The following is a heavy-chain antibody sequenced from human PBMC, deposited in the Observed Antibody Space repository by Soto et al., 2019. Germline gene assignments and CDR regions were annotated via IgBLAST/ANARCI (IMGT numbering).Heavy chain of an antibody. J-gene: IGHJ4*02. CDR1: GGSISSSVW. D-gene: IGHD3-16*01. V-gene: IGHV4-4*02. CDR3: TRKAWVRFDF. Sequence: QVQLQESGPGLVKPSGTLSLTCAVSGGSISSSVWWSWVRQSPGKGLEWLGEVFHNEDTTYNPYLKSRVTMSLDTSRSQFSLGLQSVTPADTAVYYCTRKAWVRFDFWGQGSMVTVSS. CDR2: VFHNEDT.